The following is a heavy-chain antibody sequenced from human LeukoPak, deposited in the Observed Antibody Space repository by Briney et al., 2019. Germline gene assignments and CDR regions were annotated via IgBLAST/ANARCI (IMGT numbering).Heavy chain of an antibody. J-gene: IGHJ4*02. V-gene: IGHV1-2*02. CDR2: INPNSGGT. D-gene: IGHD3-22*01. CDR1: GYTFTGYY. CDR3: ARDRTYYYDSSGYYTNDY. Sequence: ASVKVSCKASGYTFTGYYMHWVRQAPGQGLEWMGWINPNSGGTNYAQKFQGRVTITADKSTSTAYMELSSLRSEDTAVYYCARDRTYYYDSSGYYTNDYWGQGTLVTVSS.